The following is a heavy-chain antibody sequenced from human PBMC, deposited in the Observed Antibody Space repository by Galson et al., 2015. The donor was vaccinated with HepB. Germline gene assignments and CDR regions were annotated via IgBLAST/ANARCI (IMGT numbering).Heavy chain of an antibody. CDR1: GFSLSTSGMC. CDR2: IDWDDDK. J-gene: IGHJ3*02. Sequence: PALVKPTQTLTLTCTFSGFSLSTSGMCVSWIRQPPGKALEWLALIDWDDDKYYSTSLKTRLTISKDTSKNQVVLTMTNMDPVDIATYYCARIAAAAGTFAFDIWGQGTMVTVSS. CDR3: ARIAAAAGTFAFDI. V-gene: IGHV2-70*01. D-gene: IGHD6-13*01.